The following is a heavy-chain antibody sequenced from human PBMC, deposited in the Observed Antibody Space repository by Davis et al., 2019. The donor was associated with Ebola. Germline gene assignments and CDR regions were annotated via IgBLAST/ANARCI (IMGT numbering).Heavy chain of an antibody. D-gene: IGHD6-19*01. Sequence: ASVKVSCKASGYTFTSYYMHWVRQAPGQGLEWMGIINPSGGSTSYAQKFQSRVTMTRDMSTSTVYMELSSLRSEDTAVYYCARSAGYSSGWYQDDYWGQGTLVTVSS. CDR2: INPSGGST. CDR1: GYTFTSYY. J-gene: IGHJ4*02. CDR3: ARSAGYSSGWYQDDY. V-gene: IGHV1-46*01.